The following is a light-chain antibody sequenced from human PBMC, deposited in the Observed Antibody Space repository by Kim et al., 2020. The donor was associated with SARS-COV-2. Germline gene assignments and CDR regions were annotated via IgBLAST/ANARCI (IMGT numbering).Light chain of an antibody. CDR2: EVS. V-gene: IGLV2-8*01. J-gene: IGLJ1*01. CDR1: SSDVGGYNY. Sequence: GQSVTISCTGTSSDVGGYNYVSWYQQHPGKAPKRMIYEVSKRPSGVPDRFSGSKSGNTASLTVSGLQAEDEADYYCSSYAGSNNYVFGTGTKVTVL. CDR3: SSYAGSNNYV.